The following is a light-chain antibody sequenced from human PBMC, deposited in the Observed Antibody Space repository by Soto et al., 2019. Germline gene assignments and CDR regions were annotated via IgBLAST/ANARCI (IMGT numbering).Light chain of an antibody. CDR2: GAS. Sequence: EIVLTQSPGTLSLSPGERATLSCRASQSVSSSYLAWYQQKPGQATRLLIYGASSRATGIPDRFSGSGSGTDFALTISRLEPEDFAVDYCQQYGSSPTWTFGQGTKVEIK. CDR3: QQYGSSPTWT. CDR1: QSVSSSY. J-gene: IGKJ1*01. V-gene: IGKV3-20*01.